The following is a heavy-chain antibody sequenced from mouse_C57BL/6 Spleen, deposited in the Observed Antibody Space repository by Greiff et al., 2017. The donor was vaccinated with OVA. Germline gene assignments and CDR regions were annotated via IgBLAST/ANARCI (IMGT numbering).Heavy chain of an antibody. CDR2: IDPENGDT. D-gene: IGHD1-1*01. V-gene: IGHV14-4*01. CDR3: TTNYGTPY. J-gene: IGHJ3*01. Sequence: EVQLQQSGAELVRPGASVKLSCTASGFNIKDYYMHWVKQRPEQGLEWIGWIDPENGDTEYASKFQGKATITADTSSNTAYLQLSSLTSEDTAVYYCTTNYGTPYWGQGTLVTVSA. CDR1: GFNIKDYY.